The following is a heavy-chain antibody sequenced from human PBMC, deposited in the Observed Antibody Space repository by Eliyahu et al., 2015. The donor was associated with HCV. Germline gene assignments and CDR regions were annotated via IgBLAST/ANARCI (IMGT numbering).Heavy chain of an antibody. V-gene: IGHV5-51*01. CDR1: GYKFASYW. Sequence: EVQLVQSGAVMKESGESLKISCKGSGYKFASYWIGWVRQMPGKGLEWMGIIYPGDSTTTYSPSFQGQVTFSVDKPTSTAYLQWSRLKVSDTAIYYCARRTTWSYYYYGVDVWGQGTTVTVSS. D-gene: IGHD4-17*01. CDR2: IYPGDSTT. J-gene: IGHJ6*02. CDR3: ARRTTWSYYYYGVDV.